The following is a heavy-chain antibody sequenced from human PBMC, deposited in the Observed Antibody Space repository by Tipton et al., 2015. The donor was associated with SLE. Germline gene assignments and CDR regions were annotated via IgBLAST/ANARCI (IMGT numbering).Heavy chain of an antibody. CDR2: IHHSGST. CDR3: AKDYNHDNADYN. CDR1: GFTFSDHYM. V-gene: IGHV4-4*02. J-gene: IGHJ4*02. D-gene: IGHD4-17*01. Sequence: SLRLSCGVSGFTFSDHYMEWVRQAPGKGLEWIGEIHHSGSTNSNPSLKSRVTISVDKSKNQFSLKLSSVTVADTAVYYCAKDYNHDNADYNWGQGTLVIVSS.